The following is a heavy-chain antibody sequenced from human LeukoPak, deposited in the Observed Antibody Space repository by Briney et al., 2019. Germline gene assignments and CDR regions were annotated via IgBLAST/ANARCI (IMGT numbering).Heavy chain of an antibody. CDR1: GFTFSNFG. J-gene: IGHJ4*02. CDR2: ISYDGKNE. CDR3: AKQMAVDYFDY. V-gene: IGHV3-30*18. Sequence: GGSLRLSFAASGFTFSNFGMHWVRHSPGKGLEWVAVISYDGKNEYYTDSVKGRFTISRDNAKNTLYLQMNGLRAEDTAVYYCAKQMAVDYFDYWGQGTLVTVSS. D-gene: IGHD5-24*01.